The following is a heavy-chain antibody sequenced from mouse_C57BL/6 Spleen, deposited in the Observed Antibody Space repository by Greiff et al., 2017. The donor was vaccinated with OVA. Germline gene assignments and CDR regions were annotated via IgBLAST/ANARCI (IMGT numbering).Heavy chain of an antibody. CDR1: GYPFTSYE. Sequence: VKLQESGPELVKPGASVKLSCKASGYPFTSYEINWVKQRPGQGLEWIGWIYPRDGSTKYNEKFKGKATLTVDTSSSTAYMELHSLTSEDSAVYFCAKTAQVTFAYWGQGTLVTVSA. CDR3: AKTAQVTFAY. CDR2: IYPRDGST. J-gene: IGHJ3*01. D-gene: IGHD3-2*02. V-gene: IGHV1-85*01.